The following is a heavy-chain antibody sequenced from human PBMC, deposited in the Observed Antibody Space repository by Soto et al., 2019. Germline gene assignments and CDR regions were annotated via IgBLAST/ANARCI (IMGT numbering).Heavy chain of an antibody. D-gene: IGHD5-12*01. CDR1: GDTVSTNTAA. CDR3: ARDWGYDPDPTYYYGMDV. J-gene: IGHJ6*02. CDR2: IYYKSRWYN. V-gene: IGHV6-1*01. Sequence: PSQTLSLTCAISGDTVSTNTAAWNWIRQSPSRGLEWLGRIYYKSRWYNDYSESLKSRIAIIPDTSRNQFSLQLNSVIPEDTAVYYCARDWGYDPDPTYYYGMDVWGPRPKVTVS.